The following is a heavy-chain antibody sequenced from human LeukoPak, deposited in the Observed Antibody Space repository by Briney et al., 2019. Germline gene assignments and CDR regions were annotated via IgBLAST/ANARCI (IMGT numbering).Heavy chain of an antibody. CDR1: GGSFSGYY. CDR2: INHSRST. D-gene: IGHD6-13*01. CDR3: ARASYVAAAHFDY. V-gene: IGHV4-34*01. Sequence: SEPLSLPCAVSGGSFSGYYWSGIRQPPGKGLEGIGQINHSRSTHSTPSLTSRLTISVDTSKNQFSLKLSSVTAADTAVYYCARASYVAAAHFDYWGQGTLVTVSS. J-gene: IGHJ4*02.